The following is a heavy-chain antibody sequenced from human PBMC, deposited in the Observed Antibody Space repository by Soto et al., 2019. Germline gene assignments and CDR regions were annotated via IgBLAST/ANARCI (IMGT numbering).Heavy chain of an antibody. Sequence: SRRLSSAGPGVTSSSYAMSWVRQAPGKGLEWVSAISGSGGSTYYADSVKGRFTISRDNSKNTLYLQMNSLRAEDTAVYYCAYSSTPFDSWGQGT. D-gene: IGHD6-13*01. CDR2: ISGSGGST. J-gene: IGHJ4*02. V-gene: IGHV3-23*01. CDR3: AYSSTPFDS. CDR1: GVTSSSYA.